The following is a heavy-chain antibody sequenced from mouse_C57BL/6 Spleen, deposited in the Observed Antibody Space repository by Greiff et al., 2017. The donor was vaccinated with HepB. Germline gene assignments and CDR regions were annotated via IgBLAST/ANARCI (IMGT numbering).Heavy chain of an antibody. V-gene: IGHV3-6*01. CDR2: ISYDGSN. CDR1: GYSITSGYY. Sequence: VQLQQSGPGLVKPSQSLSLTCSVTGYSITSGYYWNWIRQFPGNKLEWMGYISYDGSNNYNPSLKNRISITRDTSKNQFFLKLNSVTTEDTATYYCAGWLLPSPYYFDYWGQGTTLTVSS. D-gene: IGHD2-3*01. J-gene: IGHJ2*01. CDR3: AGWLLPSPYYFDY.